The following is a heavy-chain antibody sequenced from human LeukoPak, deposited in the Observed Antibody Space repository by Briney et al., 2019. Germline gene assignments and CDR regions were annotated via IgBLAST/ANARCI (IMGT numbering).Heavy chain of an antibody. J-gene: IGHJ3*02. D-gene: IGHD3-3*01. Sequence: ASVKVSCKASGYTFTSNGISWVRQAPGQGLEWMGWISGYNGNTNYAQKLQGRVTMTTDTSTSTAYMEPRSLRSDDTAVYYCARDARPFIKFFGVINGGGAFDIWGQGTLVTVSS. CDR2: ISGYNGNT. CDR3: ARDARPFIKFFGVINGGGAFDI. V-gene: IGHV1-18*01. CDR1: GYTFTSNG.